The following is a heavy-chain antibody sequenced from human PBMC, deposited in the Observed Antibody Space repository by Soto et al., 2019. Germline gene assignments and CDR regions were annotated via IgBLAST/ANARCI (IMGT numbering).Heavy chain of an antibody. D-gene: IGHD2-2*01. CDR2: ISGSGGST. J-gene: IGHJ5*02. V-gene: IGHV3-23*01. CDR3: ASIVVVPAAMFRGGWFDP. Sequence: GESLKISCAASGFTFSSYAMSWVRQAPGKGLEWVSAISGSGGSTYYADSVKGRFTISRDNSKNTLYLQMNSLRAEDTAVYYCASIVVVPAAMFRGGWFDPWGQGTLVTVSS. CDR1: GFTFSSYA.